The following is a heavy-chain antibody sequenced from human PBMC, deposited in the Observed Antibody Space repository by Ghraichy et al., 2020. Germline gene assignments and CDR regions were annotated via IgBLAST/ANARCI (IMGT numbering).Heavy chain of an antibody. CDR3: ARGVLGSATCYSCYYHYMGV. D-gene: IGHD2/OR15-2a*01. CDR2: ISYDGVNK. CDR1: GFTFTNYP. Sequence: GSLRLSCAASGFTFTNYPLHWVRQTPGKGLEWVALISYDGVNKYYADSVKGRFTISRDNSKDTLYLQMNSLRAEDTAVYYCARGVLGSATCYSCYYHYMGVWGKGTTVTVSS. J-gene: IGHJ6*03. V-gene: IGHV3-30*04.